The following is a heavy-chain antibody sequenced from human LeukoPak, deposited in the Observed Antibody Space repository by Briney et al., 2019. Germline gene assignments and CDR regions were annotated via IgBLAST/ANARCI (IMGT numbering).Heavy chain of an antibody. V-gene: IGHV3-23*01. D-gene: IGHD3-16*02. CDR3: AKELFVTGVISWYFDY. CDR2: ISGSGGST. Sequence: PGGSLRLSCAASGFTFSSYAMSWVRQAPGKGLEWVSAISGSGGSTYYADSVKGRFTISRDNSKNTLYLQMNSLRAEDTAVYYCAKELFVTGVISWYFDYWGQGTLVTVSS. CDR1: GFTFSSYA. J-gene: IGHJ4*02.